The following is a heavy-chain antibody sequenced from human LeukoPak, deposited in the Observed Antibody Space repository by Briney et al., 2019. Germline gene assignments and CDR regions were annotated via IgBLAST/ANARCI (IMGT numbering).Heavy chain of an antibody. J-gene: IGHJ6*03. Sequence: SETLSLTCTVSGGSISSYYWSWIRQPPGKGLEWIGYIHYSGSTHYNPSLKSRVTISVDTSKNQFSLKLSSVTAADTAIYYCTRLRLGYDSSPFSPNRFYYYMDVWGKGTTVTISS. V-gene: IGHV4-59*12. CDR2: IHYSGST. CDR1: GGSISSYY. CDR3: TRLRLGYDSSPFSPNRFYYYMDV. D-gene: IGHD3-22*01.